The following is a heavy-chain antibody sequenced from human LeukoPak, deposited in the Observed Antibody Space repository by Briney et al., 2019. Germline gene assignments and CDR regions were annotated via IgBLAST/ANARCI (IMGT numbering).Heavy chain of an antibody. J-gene: IGHJ6*03. V-gene: IGHV1-69*13. Sequence: EASVKVSCKASGGTFSSYAISWVRQAPGQGLEWMGGIIPIFGTANYAQKFQGRVTITADESTSTAYMELSSLRSEDTAVYYCAGSNDILTGYIEDYYYYYMDVWGKGTTVTVSS. D-gene: IGHD3-9*01. CDR2: IIPIFGTA. CDR1: GGTFSSYA. CDR3: AGSNDILTGYIEDYYYYYMDV.